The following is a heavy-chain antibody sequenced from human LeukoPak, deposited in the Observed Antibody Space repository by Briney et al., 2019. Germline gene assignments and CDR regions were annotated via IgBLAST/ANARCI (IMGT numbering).Heavy chain of an antibody. Sequence: GGSLRLSCAASGFTFSSYWMHSVRQAPGKGLVWVSRINSDGSSITYADSVKGRFTISRDNAKNTLYLQMNSLRVEDTAVYYCAREGRVSGYDFDCWGQGTLVTVPS. CDR1: GFTFSSYW. V-gene: IGHV3-74*03. J-gene: IGHJ4*02. D-gene: IGHD5-12*01. CDR3: AREGRVSGYDFDC. CDR2: INSDGSSI.